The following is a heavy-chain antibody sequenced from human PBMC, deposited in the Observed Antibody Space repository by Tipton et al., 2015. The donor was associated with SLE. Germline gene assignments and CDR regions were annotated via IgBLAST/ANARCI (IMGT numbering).Heavy chain of an antibody. CDR1: GGSVSRGSYS. CDR2: ISSRGST. CDR3: AREGDCSTNVCYYGMFDP. D-gene: IGHD2-2*01. J-gene: IGHJ5*02. V-gene: IGHV4-61*02. Sequence: LRLSCSVSGGSVSRGSYSWSWIRQPAGEGLQWIGRISSRGSTNYTPSLKSRVTISLDTSKNLFSLKVSSVTATDTAVYYCAREGDCSTNVCYYGMFDPWGQGTLVTVSS.